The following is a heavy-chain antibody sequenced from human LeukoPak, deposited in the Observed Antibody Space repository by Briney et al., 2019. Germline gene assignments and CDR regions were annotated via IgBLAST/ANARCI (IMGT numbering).Heavy chain of an antibody. CDR2: ISWNSGSI. D-gene: IGHD3-22*01. V-gene: IGHV3-9*01. CDR3: AKPIYDSSGYYFDY. J-gene: IGHJ4*02. CDR1: GFTFDDYA. Sequence: GGSLRLSCAASGFTFDDYAMHWVRQAPGKGLEWVSGISWNSGSIGYADSVKGRFTISRDNAKNSLYLQMNSLRAEDTALYYCAKPIYDSSGYYFDYWGQGTLVTVFS.